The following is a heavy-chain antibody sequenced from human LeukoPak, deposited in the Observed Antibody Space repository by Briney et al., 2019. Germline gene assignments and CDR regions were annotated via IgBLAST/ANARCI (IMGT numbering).Heavy chain of an antibody. V-gene: IGHV3-53*01. CDR2: IYSDNT. CDR1: GFTVSSNS. D-gene: IGHD6-13*01. CDR3: ARDEFPGAAAGSFDY. Sequence: GGSLRLSCTVSGFTVSSNSMSWVRQAPGKGLEWVSFIYSDNTHYSDSVKGRFTISRDNSKNTLYLQMNSLRAEDTAVYYCARDEFPGAAAGSFDYWGQGTLVTVSS. J-gene: IGHJ4*02.